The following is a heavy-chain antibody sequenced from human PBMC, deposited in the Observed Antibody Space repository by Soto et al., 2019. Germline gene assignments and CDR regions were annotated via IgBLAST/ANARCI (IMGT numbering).Heavy chain of an antibody. J-gene: IGHJ6*02. V-gene: IGHV4-59*01. CDR1: GGSISSYY. D-gene: IGHD3-10*01. CDR3: ATVTRGGMDV. CDR2: IYYSGST. Sequence: QVQLQESGPGLVKPSETLSLTCTVSGGSISSYYWSWIRQPPGKGLEWIGYIYYSGSTNYNPSLKSRVPISVDTSKNQFSLKLSSVTAADTAVYYCATVTRGGMDVWGQGTTVTVSS.